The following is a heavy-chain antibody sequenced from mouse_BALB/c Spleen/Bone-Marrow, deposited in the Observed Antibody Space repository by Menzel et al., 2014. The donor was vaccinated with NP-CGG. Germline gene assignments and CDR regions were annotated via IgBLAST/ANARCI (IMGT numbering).Heavy chain of an antibody. D-gene: IGHD2-3*01. CDR3: AMRLLTS. V-gene: IGHV3-6*02. J-gene: IGHJ3*01. CDR2: ISYDGSN. Sequence: EVKAEESGPGLVKPSQSLSLTCSVTGYSITSGYYWNWIRQFPGNKLEWMGYISYDGSNNYNPFLKNRISITRDTSKNQFFLKLNSVTTEDTATYYCAMRLLTSWGQGTLVTVSA. CDR1: GYSITSGYY.